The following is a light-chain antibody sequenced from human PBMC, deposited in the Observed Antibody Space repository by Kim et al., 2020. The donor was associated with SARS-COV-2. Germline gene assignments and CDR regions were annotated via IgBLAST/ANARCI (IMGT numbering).Light chain of an antibody. CDR2: GAS. CDR1: QSVSSSY. Sequence: EIVLTQSPGTMSLSPGERVTLSCRASQSVSSSYLAWYRQKPGQAPRLLIYGASSRATGIPDRFSGSGSGTDFTLTINRLEPEDFAVYYCQQYGNSPYTFGQGTKLVI. V-gene: IGKV3-20*01. J-gene: IGKJ2*01. CDR3: QQYGNSPYT.